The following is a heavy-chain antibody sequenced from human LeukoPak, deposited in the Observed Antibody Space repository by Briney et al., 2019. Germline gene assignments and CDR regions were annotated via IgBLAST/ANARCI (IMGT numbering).Heavy chain of an antibody. CDR1: GYTFTSYG. V-gene: IGHV1-18*01. CDR3: ARDQGAYYYGSGSSEIDY. CDR2: ISAYNGNT. D-gene: IGHD3-10*01. Sequence: ASVKVSCKASGYTFTSYGISWVRQAPGQGLEWMGWISAYNGNTNYAQKLQGRVTMTTDTSTSTAYMELRSLRSDDTAVYYCARDQGAYYYGSGSSEIDYWGQGTLVTVSS. J-gene: IGHJ4*02.